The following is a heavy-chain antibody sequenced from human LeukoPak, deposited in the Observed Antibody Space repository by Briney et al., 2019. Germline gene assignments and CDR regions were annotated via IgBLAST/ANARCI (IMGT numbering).Heavy chain of an antibody. J-gene: IGHJ4*02. CDR3: TTYGSGRKFDY. V-gene: IGHV3-15*04. D-gene: IGHD3-10*01. CDR2: IESKTDGGTT. Sequence: NPGGSPRLSCAASGFSFSDAWMSWVRQIPGKGLEWVGRIESKTDGGTTDYAAPVKGRFTISRDDSTNTLYLQMNSLKSEDTAVYYCTTYGSGRKFDYWGQGILVTVSS. CDR1: GFSFSDAW.